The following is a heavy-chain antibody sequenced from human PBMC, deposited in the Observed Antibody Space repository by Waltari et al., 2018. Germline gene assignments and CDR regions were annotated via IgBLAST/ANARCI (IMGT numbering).Heavy chain of an antibody. CDR1: GFTFSSYA. J-gene: IGHJ3*02. Sequence: EVQLLESGGGLVQPGGSLRLSCAASGFTFSSYAMSWVRQAPGKGLEGVSAISGRGGSTYYADAGKGRLTISRDNSKNTLYLQMNSLRAEDTAVYYCALDTTMIVVVIEPHDAFDIWGQGTMVTVSS. V-gene: IGHV3-23*01. CDR2: ISGRGGST. D-gene: IGHD3-22*01. CDR3: ALDTTMIVVVIEPHDAFDI.